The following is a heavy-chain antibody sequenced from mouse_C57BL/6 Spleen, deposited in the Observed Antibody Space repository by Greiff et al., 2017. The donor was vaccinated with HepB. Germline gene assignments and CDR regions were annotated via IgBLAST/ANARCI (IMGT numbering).Heavy chain of an antibody. D-gene: IGHD2-4*01. CDR3: AREGFYYDYDGFAY. V-gene: IGHV1-4*01. Sequence: QVQLQQSGAELARPGASVKMSCKASGYTFTSYTMHWVKQRPGQGLEWIGYINPSSGYTKYNQKFKDKATLTADKSSSTAYMKLSILTSEDSAVYYCAREGFYYDYDGFAYWGQGTLVTVSA. CDR2: INPSSGYT. CDR1: GYTFTSYT. J-gene: IGHJ3*01.